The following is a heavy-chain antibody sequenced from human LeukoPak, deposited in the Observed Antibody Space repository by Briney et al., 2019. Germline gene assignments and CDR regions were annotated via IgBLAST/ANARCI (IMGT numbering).Heavy chain of an antibody. V-gene: IGHV3-9*01. CDR2: IIWNSGSI. CDR1: GFTFSSYA. Sequence: PGRSLRLSCAASGFTFSSYAMHWVRQAPGKGLEWVSGIIWNSGSIGYADSVKGRFTISRDNAKNSLYLQMNGLRAEDTALYYCAKDISVGATPYYFDYWGQGTLVTVSS. CDR3: AKDISVGATPYYFDY. J-gene: IGHJ4*02. D-gene: IGHD1-26*01.